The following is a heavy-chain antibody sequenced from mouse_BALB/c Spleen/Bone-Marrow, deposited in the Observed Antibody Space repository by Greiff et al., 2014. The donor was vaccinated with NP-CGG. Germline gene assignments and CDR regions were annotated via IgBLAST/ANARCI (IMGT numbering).Heavy chain of an antibody. Sequence: ESGPELVKPGASVRISCKASGYTFTSYYIHWVKQRPGQGLEWIGWIYPGNVNTKYNEKFKGKATLTADKSSSTAYMQLSSLTSEDSAVYFCARDYYGSSSFAYWGQGTLVTVSA. CDR1: GYTFTSYY. V-gene: IGHV1S56*01. J-gene: IGHJ3*01. CDR2: IYPGNVNT. CDR3: ARDYYGSSSFAY. D-gene: IGHD1-1*01.